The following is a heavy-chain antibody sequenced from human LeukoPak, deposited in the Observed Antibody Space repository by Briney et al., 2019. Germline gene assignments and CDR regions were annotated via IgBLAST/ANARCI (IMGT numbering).Heavy chain of an antibody. D-gene: IGHD1-7*01. J-gene: IGHJ6*03. CDR1: GFTFSSYW. CDR2: MSSDGSTR. Sequence: HPGGSLRLSCGASGFTFSSYWMDWVRQAPGKGLVWVSRMSSDGSTRNYADSLKGRFTISRDNAKNTLYLQMNSLGAEDTAVYYCARVELGQNYGRGYYYYYMDVWGKGTTVTVSS. V-gene: IGHV3-74*01. CDR3: ARVELGQNYGRGYYYYYMDV.